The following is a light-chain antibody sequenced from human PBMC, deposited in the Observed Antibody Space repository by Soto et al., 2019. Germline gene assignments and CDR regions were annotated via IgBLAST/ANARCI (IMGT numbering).Light chain of an antibody. CDR1: NSDVGAFEY. J-gene: IGLJ2*01. CDR3: SSYTGSTTVV. V-gene: IGLV2-14*01. CDR2: EVS. Sequence: QSVLTQPASVSGSPGQSITISCTGTNSDVGAFEYVSWYQQHPGKAPKMLIYEVSNRPSGVSNRFSGSKSGNTASLTISRLQAEDEADYYCSSYTGSTTVVFGGGTKLTVL.